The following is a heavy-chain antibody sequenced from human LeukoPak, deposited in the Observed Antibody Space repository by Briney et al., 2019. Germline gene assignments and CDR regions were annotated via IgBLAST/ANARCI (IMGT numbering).Heavy chain of an antibody. CDR2: ISSSSIYI. CDR1: GFIFSSYS. Sequence: PGGSLRLSCAASGFIFSSYSMNWVRQAPGKGLEWVSSISSSSIYIYYADSVKGRFTISRDNAKNSLYLQMNSLRAEDTALYYCARTHSIVGDTDAFDIWGQGTMVTVSS. V-gene: IGHV3-21*04. J-gene: IGHJ3*02. D-gene: IGHD1-26*01. CDR3: ARTHSIVGDTDAFDI.